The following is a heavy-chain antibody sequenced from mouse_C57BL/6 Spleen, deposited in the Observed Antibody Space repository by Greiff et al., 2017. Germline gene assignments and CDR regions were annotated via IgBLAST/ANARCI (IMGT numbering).Heavy chain of an antibody. J-gene: IGHJ4*01. D-gene: IGHD1-1*01. V-gene: IGHV1-26*01. CDR1: GYTFTDYY. CDR3: ARPITTVVAKSMDY. CDR2: INPNNGGT. Sequence: VHVKQSGPELVKPGASVKISCKASGYTFTDYYMNWVKQSHGKSLEWIGDINPNNGGTSYNQKFKGKATLTVDKSSSTAHMELRSRTSEDSAVYYCARPITTVVAKSMDYWGQGTSVTVSS.